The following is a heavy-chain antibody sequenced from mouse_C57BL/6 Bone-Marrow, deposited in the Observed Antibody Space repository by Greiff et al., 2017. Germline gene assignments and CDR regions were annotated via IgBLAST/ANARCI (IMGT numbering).Heavy chain of an antibody. Sequence: QLQQPGAELVKPGASVKLSCKASGYTFTSYWMHWVKQRPGQGLEWIGMIHPNSGSTNYNEKFKSKATLTVDKSSSTAYMQLSSLTSEDSAVYYCARYDYDFYAMDYWGQGTSVTVSS. CDR1: GYTFTSYW. D-gene: IGHD2-4*01. J-gene: IGHJ4*01. V-gene: IGHV1-64*01. CDR3: ARYDYDFYAMDY. CDR2: IHPNSGST.